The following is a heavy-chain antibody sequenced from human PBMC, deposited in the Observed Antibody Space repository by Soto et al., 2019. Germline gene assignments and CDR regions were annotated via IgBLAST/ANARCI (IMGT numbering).Heavy chain of an antibody. V-gene: IGHV4-34*01. J-gene: IGHJ3*02. CDR1: GGSFSGYY. CDR2: INHSGST. Sequence: SETLSLTCAVYGGSFSGYYWSWIRQPPGKGLEWIGEINHSGSTNYNPSLKSRVTISVDTSKNQFSLKLSSVTAADTAVYYCARGGRGDIWGQGTMATVSS. CDR3: ARGGRGDI. D-gene: IGHD2-15*01.